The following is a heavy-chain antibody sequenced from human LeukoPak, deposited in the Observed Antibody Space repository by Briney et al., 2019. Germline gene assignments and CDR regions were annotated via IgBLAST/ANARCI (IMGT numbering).Heavy chain of an antibody. D-gene: IGHD4-17*01. J-gene: IGHJ4*02. V-gene: IGHV4-4*02. CDR2: IYHSGST. CDR3: ARNGDLCIDF. Sequence: SGGSLRLSCVGSGFTFSNSGMNWVGQAPGKGLEWICEIYHSGSTTYNPSLKSRVTISVDESKNHFSLKLTSVTAADTAVYYCARNGDLCIDFWGQGTLVTVSS. CDR1: GFTFSNSGM.